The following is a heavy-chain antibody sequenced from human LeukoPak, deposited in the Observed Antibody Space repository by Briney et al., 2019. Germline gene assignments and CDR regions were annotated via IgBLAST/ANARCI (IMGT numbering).Heavy chain of an antibody. D-gene: IGHD3-22*01. V-gene: IGHV1-69*04. Sequence: ASVTVSFKASGGTFSSYAISWVRQAPGQGLEWMGRIIPNFCIANYAQKFQGRVTITADKSTSTAYMELSSLRSEDTAVYYCAGDDYYDSSGYYYLGVFDIWGQGTMVTVSS. CDR2: IIPNFCIA. J-gene: IGHJ3*02. CDR1: GGTFSSYA. CDR3: AGDDYYDSSGYYYLGVFDI.